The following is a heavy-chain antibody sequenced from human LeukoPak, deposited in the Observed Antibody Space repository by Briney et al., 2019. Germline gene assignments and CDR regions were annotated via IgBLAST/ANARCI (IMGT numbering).Heavy chain of an antibody. CDR1: GGSISSGGYY. V-gene: IGHV4-31*03. Sequence: SETLSLTCTVSGGSISSGGYYWSWIRQHPGKGLEWIGYIYYSGGTYYNPSLKSRVTISVDTSKNQFSLKLSSVTAADTAVYYCARGALVAFDIWGQGTMVTVSS. J-gene: IGHJ3*02. CDR3: ARGALVAFDI. CDR2: IYYSGGT. D-gene: IGHD1-26*01.